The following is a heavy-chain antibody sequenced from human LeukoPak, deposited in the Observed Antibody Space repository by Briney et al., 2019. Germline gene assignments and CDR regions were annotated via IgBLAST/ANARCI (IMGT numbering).Heavy chain of an antibody. CDR1: GFIFSSYA. Sequence: GGSLRLSCTASGFIFSSYAMSWVRQAPGKGLEWVSTINGSGNTTYYADSVKGRFTISRDNSKNTLYLQMNSLGADVTAIYFCVTPAVIVGASYSDYWGQGTLVTVSS. CDR3: VTPAVIVGASYSDY. D-gene: IGHD1-26*01. CDR2: INGSGNTT. J-gene: IGHJ4*02. V-gene: IGHV3-23*01.